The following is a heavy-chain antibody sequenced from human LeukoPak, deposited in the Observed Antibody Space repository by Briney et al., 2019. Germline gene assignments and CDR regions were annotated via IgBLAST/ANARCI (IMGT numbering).Heavy chain of an antibody. D-gene: IGHD3-10*01. CDR3: ASGDGSGRYYYYYGMDV. Sequence: GGSLRLSCAASEFTFSSYAMHWVRQAPGKGLEWVAVISYDGSNKYYADSVKGRFTISRDNSKNTLYLQMNSLRAEDTAVYYCASGDGSGRYYYYYGMDVWGQGTTVTVSS. V-gene: IGHV3-30*04. CDR1: EFTFSSYA. CDR2: ISYDGSNK. J-gene: IGHJ6*02.